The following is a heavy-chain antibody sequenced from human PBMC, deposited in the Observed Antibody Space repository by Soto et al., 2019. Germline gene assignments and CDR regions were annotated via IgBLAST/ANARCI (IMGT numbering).Heavy chain of an antibody. D-gene: IGHD2-21*02. CDR1: GYTFTSYG. CDR3: ARDERDSCSGGDCFYFDY. V-gene: IGHV1-18*04. CDR2: ISTYNGNT. J-gene: IGHJ4*02. Sequence: GPSVKVSCKASGYTFTSYGISWVRQAPGQGLEWLGWISTYNGNTNSAPRLQGRLTLTTDTSTNTAYMELRSLTSDDTAVYYCARDERDSCSGGDCFYFDYWGQGTLVTVSS.